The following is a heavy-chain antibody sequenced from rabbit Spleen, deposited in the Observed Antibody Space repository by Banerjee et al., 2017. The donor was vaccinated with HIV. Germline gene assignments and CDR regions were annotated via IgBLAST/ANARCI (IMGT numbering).Heavy chain of an antibody. D-gene: IGHD4-1*01. Sequence: QEQLEESGGGLVQPEGSLTLTCTASGFTFSSSYYMCWVRQAPGKGLEWIGYIDPLFGITYYANWVNGRFSISRENAQNTVFLQMTSLTAADTATYFCARDLAGVVGWNFNLWGPGTLVTVS. CDR2: IDPLFGIT. CDR3: ARDLAGVVGWNFNL. V-gene: IGHV1S45*01. CDR1: GFTFSSSYY. J-gene: IGHJ4*01.